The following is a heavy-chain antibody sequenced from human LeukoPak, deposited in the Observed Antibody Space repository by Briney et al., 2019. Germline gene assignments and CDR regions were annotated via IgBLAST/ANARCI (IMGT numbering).Heavy chain of an antibody. V-gene: IGHV3-7*01. D-gene: IGHD3-3*01. CDR3: AREITIFGVVIVGMDV. CDR1: GITFSGRW. J-gene: IGHJ6*02. CDR2: INPAGSVE. Sequence: PGGSLRLSCAASGITFSGRWMSWVRQAPGKGLEWVANINPAGSVEKYVDSVKGRFTISRDNAKDSLYLQMNSLRAEDTAVYYCAREITIFGVVIVGMDVWGQGTTVTVSS.